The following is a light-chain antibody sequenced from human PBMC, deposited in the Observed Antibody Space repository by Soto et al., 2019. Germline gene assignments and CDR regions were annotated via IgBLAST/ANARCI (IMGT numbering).Light chain of an antibody. CDR1: QSLNTN. CDR2: GAS. V-gene: IGKV3-15*01. Sequence: ETVMTQSPATLSVSPGEGATLSCRASQSLNTNLAWYQQKLGQAPRVLIYGASTRATGIPARFSGSGSGTEFTLTISGLQSEDSGVYFCHEYNTWPWTFGQGTREEIK. CDR3: HEYNTWPWT. J-gene: IGKJ1*01.